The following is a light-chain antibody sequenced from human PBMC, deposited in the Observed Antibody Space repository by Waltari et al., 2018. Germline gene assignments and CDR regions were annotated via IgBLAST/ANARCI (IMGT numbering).Light chain of an antibody. Sequence: DIQMTQSPSSLSASIGDRVTITCKASQDIRNHLHWYQQKPGRAPKLLIYDASNLQTGVPSRFSGSGSATHFTFTISSLQPEDIATYYCQKYDNLPLFGGGSKVEI. J-gene: IGKJ4*01. CDR3: QKYDNLPL. V-gene: IGKV1-33*01. CDR2: DAS. CDR1: QDIRNH.